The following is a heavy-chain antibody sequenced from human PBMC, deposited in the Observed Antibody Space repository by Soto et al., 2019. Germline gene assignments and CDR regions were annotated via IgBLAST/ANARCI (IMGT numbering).Heavy chain of an antibody. CDR1: GFTFSNYA. CDR2: ISYDGRDE. J-gene: IGHJ4*02. CDR3: ARDSRTDGYKYDYFDY. V-gene: IGHV3-30*04. D-gene: IGHD5-12*01. Sequence: QVQLVESGGGVVQPGRSLRLSCTASGFTFSNYAIHWVRQAPGKGLEWVALISYDGRDEYYADSVKGRFTISGDNSKNTLYLQMNSLRAEDTGMFYCARDSRTDGYKYDYFDYWGQGTLVTVSS.